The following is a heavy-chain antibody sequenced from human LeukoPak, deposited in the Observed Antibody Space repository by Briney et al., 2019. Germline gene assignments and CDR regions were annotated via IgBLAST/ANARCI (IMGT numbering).Heavy chain of an antibody. CDR1: GFTFSSYE. D-gene: IGHD3-22*01. CDR2: ISSSGSTI. CDR3: ARVDYYDSSGFD. J-gene: IGHJ4*02. V-gene: IGHV3-48*03. Sequence: GGSLRLSCAASGFTFSSYEMNWVRQAPGKGLEWVSYISSSGSTIYYADSVKGRFTISRDNAKNSLYLQMNSLRAEDTAVYYRARVDYYDSSGFDWGQGTLVTVSS.